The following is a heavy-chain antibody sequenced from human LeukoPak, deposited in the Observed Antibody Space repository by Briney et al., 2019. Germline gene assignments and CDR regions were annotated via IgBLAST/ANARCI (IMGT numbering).Heavy chain of an antibody. V-gene: IGHV3-30-3*01. CDR1: GFTFSSYA. D-gene: IGHD6-6*01. CDR3: ARDHSSSAGRTFDY. Sequence: GGSLRLSCAASGFTFSSYAMHWVRQAAGKGLEWVAVISYDGSNKYYADSVKGRFTISRDNSKNTLYLQMNSLRAEDTAVYYCARDHSSSAGRTFDYWGQGTLVTVSS. CDR2: ISYDGSNK. J-gene: IGHJ4*02.